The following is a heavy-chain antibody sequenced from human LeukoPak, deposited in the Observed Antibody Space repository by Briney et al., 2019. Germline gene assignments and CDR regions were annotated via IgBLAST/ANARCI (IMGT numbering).Heavy chain of an antibody. V-gene: IGHV3-23*01. CDR3: AKDLRAYYDSSGYPVPGY. CDR2: ISSSGSGDNT. Sequence: GGSLRLSCAASGVTLSTYAMSWARQAPGKGLEWVSGISSSGSGDNTYYADSVKGRFTISRDNSKNTLYLQMNSLRAEDTAVYYCAKDLRAYYDSSGYPVPGYWGQGTLVTVSS. CDR1: GVTLSTYA. D-gene: IGHD3-22*01. J-gene: IGHJ4*02.